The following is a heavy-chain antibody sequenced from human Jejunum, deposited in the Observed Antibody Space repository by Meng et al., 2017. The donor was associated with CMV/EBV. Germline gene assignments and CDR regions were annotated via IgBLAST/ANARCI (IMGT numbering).Heavy chain of an antibody. CDR1: FALSTYA. D-gene: IGHD3-10*01. Sequence: FALSTYAMNWVRQTPGKGLEWVSFITDTSEYIYYADSVKGRFTISRDNAKNSLYLQMSSLSVEDTAIYYCVRDPDRDHFGSGRCLDFWGQGTQVTVSS. CDR2: ITDTSEYI. J-gene: IGHJ4*02. V-gene: IGHV3-21*01. CDR3: VRDPDRDHFGSGRCLDF.